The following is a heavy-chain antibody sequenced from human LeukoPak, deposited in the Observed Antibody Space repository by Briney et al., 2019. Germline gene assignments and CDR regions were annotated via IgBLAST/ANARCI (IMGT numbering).Heavy chain of an antibody. CDR1: GFTFSHYW. J-gene: IGHJ4*02. V-gene: IGHV3-7*04. D-gene: IGHD6-19*01. CDR3: ARGVRIAVAGYIDY. Sequence: GGSLRLSCAASGFTFSHYWMSWVRQAPGKGLEWVANIKQDGSEEYHVDSVKGRFTISRDNLKISLYLQMNSLRAEDTAVYYCARGVRIAVAGYIDYWGQGTLVTVSS. CDR2: IKQDGSEE.